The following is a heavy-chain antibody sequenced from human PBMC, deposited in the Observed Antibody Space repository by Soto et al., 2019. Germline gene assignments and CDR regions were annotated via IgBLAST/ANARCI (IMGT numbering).Heavy chain of an antibody. CDR1: GYTFSSYG. Sequence: ASVTVSCKASGYTFSSYGINWVRQAPGQGLEWVRRVSDYNGDTNYAQNFQGRVTITTDTSTSTAYMEVGSLRSDDTAVYYCARTWRSGGSCYQDYWGEGTVVTVSS. D-gene: IGHD2-15*01. V-gene: IGHV1-18*01. CDR3: ARTWRSGGSCYQDY. CDR2: VSDYNGDT. J-gene: IGHJ4*02.